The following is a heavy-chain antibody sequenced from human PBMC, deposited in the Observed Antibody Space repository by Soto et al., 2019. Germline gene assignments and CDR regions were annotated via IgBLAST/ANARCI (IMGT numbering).Heavy chain of an antibody. CDR3: AKGTRAALGGYAHFDY. V-gene: IGHV3-9*01. CDR2: ISWNSGSI. D-gene: IGHD5-12*01. J-gene: IGHJ4*02. CDR1: GFTFDDYA. Sequence: EVQLVESGGGLVQPGRSLRLSCAASGFTFDDYAMHWVRQAPGKGLEWVSGISWNSGSIGYADSVKGRFTISRDNAKNSLYLQMNSLRAEDTALYYCAKGTRAALGGYAHFDYWGQGTLVTVSS.